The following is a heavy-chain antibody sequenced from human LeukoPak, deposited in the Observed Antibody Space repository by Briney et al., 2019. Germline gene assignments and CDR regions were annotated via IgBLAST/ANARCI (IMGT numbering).Heavy chain of an antibody. CDR1: GGSISSYY. CDR3: AREGGSGGSAYYFDY. Sequence: SETLSLTCTVSGGSISSYYWSWIRQPPGKGLEWIGYIYYSGSTNYNPSLKSRVTISVDTSKNLFSLKLSSVTAADTAVYYCAREGGSGGSAYYFDYWGQGTLVTVSS. D-gene: IGHD2-15*01. V-gene: IGHV4-59*01. J-gene: IGHJ4*02. CDR2: IYYSGST.